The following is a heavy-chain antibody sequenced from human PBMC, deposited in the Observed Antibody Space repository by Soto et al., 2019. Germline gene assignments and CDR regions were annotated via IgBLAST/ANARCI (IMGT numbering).Heavy chain of an antibody. D-gene: IGHD3-9*01. CDR3: ARVGYDILTGYYWSGAFDI. V-gene: IGHV6-1*01. CDR1: GDTVSSNSAA. CDR2: TYYRSKWYN. J-gene: IGHJ3*02. Sequence: KQSPTLSLTCAISGDTVSSNSAAWTWIRQSPSRGLEWLGRTYYRSKWYNDYAVSVKSRITINPDTSKNQFSLQLNSVTPEDTAVYYCARVGYDILTGYYWSGAFDIWGQGTMVTVSS.